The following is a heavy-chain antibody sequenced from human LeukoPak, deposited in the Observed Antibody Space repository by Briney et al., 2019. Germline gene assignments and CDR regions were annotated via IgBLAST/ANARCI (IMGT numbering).Heavy chain of an antibody. D-gene: IGHD2-2*01. CDR2: ISGSGGST. CDR1: GFTFSSYA. CDR3: AKQKVMRQLLFQH. J-gene: IGHJ1*01. Sequence: PGGSLGLSCAASGFTFSSYAMSWVRQAPGKGLEWVSAISGSGGSTYYADSVKGRFTISRDNSKNTLYLQMNSLRAEDTAVYYCAKQKVMRQLLFQHWGQGTLVTVSS. V-gene: IGHV3-23*01.